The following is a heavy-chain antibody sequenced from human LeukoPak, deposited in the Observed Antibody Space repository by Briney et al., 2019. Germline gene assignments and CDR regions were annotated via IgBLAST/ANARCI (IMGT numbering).Heavy chain of an antibody. V-gene: IGHV3-7*01. D-gene: IGHD2-21*02. J-gene: IGHJ4*02. Sequence: PGGSLRLSCAASGFTFSSYWMSWVRQAPGKGLEWVANIKQDGSEKYYVDSVKGRFTISRDNAKNSLYLQMNSLRAEDTAVYYCASSPPAYCGGDCYLKSPDYWGQGTLVTVSS. CDR3: ASSPPAYCGGDCYLKSPDY. CDR2: IKQDGSEK. CDR1: GFTFSSYW.